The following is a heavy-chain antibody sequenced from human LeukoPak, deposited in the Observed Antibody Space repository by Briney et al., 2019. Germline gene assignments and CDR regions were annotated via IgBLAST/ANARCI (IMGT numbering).Heavy chain of an antibody. D-gene: IGHD3-22*01. Sequence: PSETLSLTCTVSGGSISSGDYYWSWVRQPPGKGPEWIGYIYYSGSTYYNPSLKSRVTISVDTSKNQFSLKLSSVTAADTAVYYCARVGTSSGYYYADYWGQGTLVTVSS. CDR1: GGSISSGDYY. CDR2: IYYSGST. CDR3: ARVGTSSGYYYADY. J-gene: IGHJ4*02. V-gene: IGHV4-30-4*08.